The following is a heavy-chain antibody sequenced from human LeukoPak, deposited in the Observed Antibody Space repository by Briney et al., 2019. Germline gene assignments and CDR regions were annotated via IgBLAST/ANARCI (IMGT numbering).Heavy chain of an antibody. CDR3: ARSALRGSGRDGYNV. J-gene: IGHJ4*02. V-gene: IGHV4-34*01. Sequence: GSLRLSCAASGFTFSSYSMNWIRQPPGKGLEWIGEINHSGSTNYNPSLKSRVTISVDTSKNQFSLKLSSVTAADTAVYYCARSALRGSGRDGYNVWGQGTLVTVSS. CDR2: INHSGST. D-gene: IGHD5-24*01. CDR1: GFTFSSYS.